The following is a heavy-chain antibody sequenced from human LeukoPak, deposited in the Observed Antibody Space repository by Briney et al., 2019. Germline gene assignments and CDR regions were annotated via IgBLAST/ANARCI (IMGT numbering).Heavy chain of an antibody. CDR2: INPNSGGT. Sequence: GASVKVSCKASGYTFNGYYMQWVRQAPGQGLEWMGWINPNSGGTNYAQKFQGRITMTRDTSISTVYMELSRLTSDDTAVYYCARGGHCSGGSCYLDYWGQGTLVTVS. CDR3: ARGGHCSGGSCYLDY. J-gene: IGHJ4*02. D-gene: IGHD2-15*01. V-gene: IGHV1-2*02. CDR1: GYTFNGYY.